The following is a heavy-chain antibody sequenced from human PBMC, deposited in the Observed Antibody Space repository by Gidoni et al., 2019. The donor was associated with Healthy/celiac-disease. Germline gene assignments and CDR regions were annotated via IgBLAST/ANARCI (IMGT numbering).Heavy chain of an antibody. D-gene: IGHD3-22*01. J-gene: IGHJ4*02. CDR3: ARVMVIAPYYFDY. CDR1: GGSFSGYY. Sequence: QVQLQQWGAGLFKPSETMSLTCAVYGGSFSGYYWSWLRQTPGKGLEWIGESNHIGSNKYNPSLKSRVYISVDTSKNQFSLKLSSVTAADTAVYYCARVMVIAPYYFDYWGQGTLVTVSS. V-gene: IGHV4-34*01. CDR2: SNHIGSN.